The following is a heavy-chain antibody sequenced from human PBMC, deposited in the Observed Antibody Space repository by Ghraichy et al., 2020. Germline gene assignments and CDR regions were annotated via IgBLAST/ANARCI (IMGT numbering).Heavy chain of an antibody. CDR2: ISSDGGST. D-gene: IGHD3-16*01. Sequence: GGSLRLSCSASGFTFSSYDMHWVRQAPGKGLEYVSIISSDGGSTFYADSVKDRLTISRDNSKNTLYLQMSSLRLEDTAVYYCLRGGWGGYWGQGTLVTVSS. J-gene: IGHJ4*02. CDR3: LRGGWGGY. CDR1: GFTFSSYD. V-gene: IGHV3-64D*06.